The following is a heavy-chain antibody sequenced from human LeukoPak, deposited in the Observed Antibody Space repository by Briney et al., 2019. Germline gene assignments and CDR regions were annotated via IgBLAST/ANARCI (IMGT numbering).Heavy chain of an antibody. CDR2: ISSSSSYI. D-gene: IGHD2-2*02. Sequence: SCKASGGTFSSYAISWVRQAPGKGLEWVSSISSSSSYIYYADSVKGRFTISRDNAKNSLYLQMNSLRAEDTAVYYCAREDIVVVPAAIQPPSYWGQGTLVTVSS. V-gene: IGHV3-21*01. CDR1: GGTFSSYA. J-gene: IGHJ4*02. CDR3: AREDIVVVPAAIQPPSY.